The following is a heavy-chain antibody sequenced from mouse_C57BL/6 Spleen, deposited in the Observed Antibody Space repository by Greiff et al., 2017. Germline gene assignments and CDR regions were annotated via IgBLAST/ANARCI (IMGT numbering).Heavy chain of an antibody. CDR2: IYPSDSET. J-gene: IGHJ2*01. Sequence: QVQLQQPGAELVRPGSSVKLSCKASGYTFTSYWMDWVKQRPGQGLEWIGNIYPSDSETHYNQKFKGKATLTVDQSSSTAYMQLNSLTSEDSAVYYCARCPQLAPFDYWGQGTTLTVSS. CDR3: ARCPQLAPFDY. V-gene: IGHV1-61*01. CDR1: GYTFTSYW. D-gene: IGHD4-1*02.